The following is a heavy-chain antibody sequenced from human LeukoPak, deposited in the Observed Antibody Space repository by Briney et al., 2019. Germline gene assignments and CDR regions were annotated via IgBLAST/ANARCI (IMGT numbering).Heavy chain of an antibody. CDR3: ASTDTAKGMDV. CDR2: IDPSDSYT. V-gene: IGHV5-10-1*01. D-gene: IGHD5-18*01. J-gene: IGHJ6*04. Sequence: GESLKISCRGSGYSFTSYWISWVRQMPGKGLEXXGRIDPSDSYTNYSPSFQGHVTISADKSISTAYLQWSSLKASDTAMYYCASTDTAKGMDVWGKGTTVTVSS. CDR1: GYSFTSYW.